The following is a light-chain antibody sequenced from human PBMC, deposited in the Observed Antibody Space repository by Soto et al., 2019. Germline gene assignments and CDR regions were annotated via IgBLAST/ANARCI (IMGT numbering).Light chain of an antibody. V-gene: IGKV3-15*01. CDR1: QSVSSK. CDR2: GAS. Sequence: EIVRTQSPVTLSVSPGQRATLSCRASQSVSSKLDWYQQKPGQAPRLLIYGASTRATGIPARFSGSGSGTEFTLSISSLQSEDFAVYYCQQYNNWPQTFGQGTKLEIK. J-gene: IGKJ2*01. CDR3: QQYNNWPQT.